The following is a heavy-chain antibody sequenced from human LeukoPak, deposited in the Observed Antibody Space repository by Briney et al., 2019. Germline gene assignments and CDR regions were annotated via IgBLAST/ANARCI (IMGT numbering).Heavy chain of an antibody. D-gene: IGHD6-19*01. J-gene: IGHJ5*02. V-gene: IGHV1-8*01. CDR2: MNPNSGNT. CDR1: GYTLTSYD. CDR3: ARYSSGWYTNWFDP. Sequence: ASVKVSCKASGYTLTSYDINWVRQATGQGLEWMGWMNPNSGNTGYAQKFQGRVTMTRNTSISTAYMELSSLRSEDTAVYYCARYSSGWYTNWFDPWGQGTLVTVSS.